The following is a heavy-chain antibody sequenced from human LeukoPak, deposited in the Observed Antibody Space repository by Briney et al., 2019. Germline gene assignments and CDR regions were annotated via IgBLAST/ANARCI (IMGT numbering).Heavy chain of an antibody. CDR1: GGSLSRGGYY. CDR2: VYFTGTS. D-gene: IGHD4-17*01. V-gene: IGHV4-31*02. CDR3: ARLDYGLESYYFDH. Sequence: PSETLPLTCSVSGGSLSRGGYYWSWVRQRPGEGLEWIGNVYFTGTSYCNPSLKSRVSMSVDTSDTQFSLNLSSVTAADTAVCYCARLDYGLESYYFDHWGQGILVIVSS. J-gene: IGHJ4*02.